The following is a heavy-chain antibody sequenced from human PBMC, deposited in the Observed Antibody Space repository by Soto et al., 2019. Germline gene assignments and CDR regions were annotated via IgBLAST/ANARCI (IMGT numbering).Heavy chain of an antibody. CDR1: GYTFTSYD. J-gene: IGHJ6*02. Sequence: ASVKVSCKASGYTFTSYDINWVRQATGQGLEWMGWMNPNSGNTGYAQKFQGRVTMTRNTSISTAYMELSSLRSEDTAVYYCARGSLGVSYYDFWSGYYTPYCGMDAWGQGTTVTVSS. V-gene: IGHV1-8*01. D-gene: IGHD3-3*01. CDR2: MNPNSGNT. CDR3: ARGSLGVSYYDFWSGYYTPYCGMDA.